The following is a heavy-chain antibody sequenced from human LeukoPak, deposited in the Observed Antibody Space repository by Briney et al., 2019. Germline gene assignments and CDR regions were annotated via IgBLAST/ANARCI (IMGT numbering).Heavy chain of an antibody. J-gene: IGHJ4*02. V-gene: IGHV4-39*01. CDR2: IFYSGST. D-gene: IGHD4-17*01. CDR3: ARQMNTVTADY. Sequence: PSGTLSLTRTVSGGSISSSSYFWGWIRQPPGKGLEWIGSIFYSGSTYYNPSLNSRVTISIDTSKNQFSLRLSSVTAADTAVYYCARQMNTVTADYWGQGTLLTVSS. CDR1: GGSISSSSYF.